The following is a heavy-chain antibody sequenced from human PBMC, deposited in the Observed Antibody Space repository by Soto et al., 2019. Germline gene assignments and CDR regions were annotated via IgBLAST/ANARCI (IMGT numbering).Heavy chain of an antibody. CDR2: IIANFGTA. CDR1: GYTFTSYG. D-gene: IGHD5-12*01. CDR3: ARVEMATIEWGSFDY. V-gene: IGHV1-69*13. Sequence: GASVKVSCKASGYTFTSYGISWVRQAPGQGLEWMGGIIANFGTANYAQKFQGRVTITADESTSTAYMGLSSLRSEDTAVYYCARVEMATIEWGSFDYWGQGTLVTVSS. J-gene: IGHJ4*02.